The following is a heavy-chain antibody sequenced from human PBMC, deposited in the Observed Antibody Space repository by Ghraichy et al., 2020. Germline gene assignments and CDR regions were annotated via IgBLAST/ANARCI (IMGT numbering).Heavy chain of an antibody. Sequence: SQTLSLTCTVSGGSISSYYWSWIRQPPGKGLEWIGYIYYSGSTNYNPSLKSRVTISVDTSKNQFSLKLSSVTAADTAVYYCARSMYSSGWSEYYYYYYGMDVWGQGTTVTVSS. CDR1: GGSISSYY. V-gene: IGHV4-59*01. CDR3: ARSMYSSGWSEYYYYYYGMDV. J-gene: IGHJ6*02. D-gene: IGHD6-19*01. CDR2: IYYSGST.